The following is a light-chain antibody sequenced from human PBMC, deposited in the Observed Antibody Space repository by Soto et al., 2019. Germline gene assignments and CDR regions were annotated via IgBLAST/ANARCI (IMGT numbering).Light chain of an antibody. J-gene: IGKJ5*01. V-gene: IGKV2-28*01. CDR3: MHALEVPVT. CDR1: QSLLHSNGYTY. Sequence: DIVMTQSPLSLPVTPGEPASISCRSSQSLLHSNGYTYLDWYLQKPGQSPRLLIYLGSNRASGVPERFSGRGSGTDFTLKISRVEAEDVGLYYCMHALEVPVTFGQGTRLEIK. CDR2: LGS.